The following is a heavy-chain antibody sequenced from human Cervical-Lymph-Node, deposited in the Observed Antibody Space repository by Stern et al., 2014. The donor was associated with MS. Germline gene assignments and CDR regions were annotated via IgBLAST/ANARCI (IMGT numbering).Heavy chain of an antibody. D-gene: IGHD3-22*01. CDR1: GYSFTSYW. Sequence: MQLVQSGAEVKKPGESLRISCKASGYSFTSYWISWVRQMPGKGLEWVGRIDPSDSYTNYNPSFQGHVTISADKSIGTAYLQWNSLKASDTAMYYCARMFFYDSSGYYYFQHWGQGTLVTVSS. V-gene: IGHV5-10-1*03. CDR3: ARMFFYDSSGYYYFQH. CDR2: IDPSDSYT. J-gene: IGHJ1*01.